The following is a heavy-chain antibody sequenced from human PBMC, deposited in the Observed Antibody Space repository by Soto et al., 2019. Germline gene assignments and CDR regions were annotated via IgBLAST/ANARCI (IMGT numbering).Heavy chain of an antibody. Sequence: GGSLRLSCAASGFTFSIYWMSWVRQAPGKGLESVANMKQDGSEENYVDSVKGRFTISRDNAKNSLYLQMNSLRAEDTALYYCARYSSSSGWFDPWGQGTLVTVSS. D-gene: IGHD6-6*01. CDR3: ARYSSSSGWFDP. V-gene: IGHV3-7*01. CDR1: GFTFSIYW. J-gene: IGHJ5*02. CDR2: MKQDGSEE.